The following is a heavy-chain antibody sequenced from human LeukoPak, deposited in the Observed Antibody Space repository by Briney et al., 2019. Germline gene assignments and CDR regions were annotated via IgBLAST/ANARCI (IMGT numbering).Heavy chain of an antibody. V-gene: IGHV4-4*07. D-gene: IGHD6-19*01. CDR1: GGSISSYY. CDR3: ARMGKMQWPWWFDP. CDR2: IYTSGST. Sequence: PSETLSLTCTVSGGSISSYYWSWIRQPAGKGLEWIGRIYTSGSTNYNPSLKSRVTMSVDTSKNQFSLKLSSVTAADTAVYYCARMGKMQWPWWFDPWGQGTLVTVSS. J-gene: IGHJ5*02.